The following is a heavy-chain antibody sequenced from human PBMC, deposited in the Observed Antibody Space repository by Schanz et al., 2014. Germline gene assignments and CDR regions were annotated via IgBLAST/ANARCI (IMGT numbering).Heavy chain of an antibody. CDR1: GFAFSDYG. CDR3: AREYSVSWYYXXY. V-gene: IGHV3-30*03. D-gene: IGHD5-12*01. CDR2: ISYDGGSK. J-gene: IGHJ4*02. Sequence: QVQLVESGGGVVQPGKSLRLSCAASGFAFSDYGMHWVRQAPGKGLEWVAFISYDGGSKYFADSVKGRFTVSRDNSKNTLFLQMYSLRRXXXALYYCAREYSVSWYYXXYWGQGTLXXVSS.